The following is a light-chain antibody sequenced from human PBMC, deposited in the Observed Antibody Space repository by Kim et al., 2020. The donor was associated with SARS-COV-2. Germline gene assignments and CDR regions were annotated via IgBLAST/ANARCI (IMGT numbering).Light chain of an antibody. V-gene: IGLV2-14*03. CDR1: SSDVGGYNY. J-gene: IGLJ1*01. Sequence: LTQPASVSGSPGQSITISCTGTSSDVGGYNYVSWYQQHPGKAPKLMIYDVSNRPSGVSNRFSGSKSGNTASLTISGLQAEDEADYYCSSYTSSSTLVVFGTGTKVTVL. CDR2: DVS. CDR3: SSYTSSSTLVV.